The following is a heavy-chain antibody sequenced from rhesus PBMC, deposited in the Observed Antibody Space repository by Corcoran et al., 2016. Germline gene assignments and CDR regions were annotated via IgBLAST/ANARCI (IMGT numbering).Heavy chain of an antibody. V-gene: IGHV3-22*01. CDR1: GCQFSSSG. CDR3: ARGASGAGDY. Sequence: EVQLVESGGGLVQPGGSLRISCAVCGCQFSSSGIRWVRQAPGKGLQWFSAIETNGDTTLYTDSVNGRFSISRENAKNTLYLRMDSLRVEDTAVYYCARGASGAGDYWSQGVLVTVSS. D-gene: IGHD6-31*01. CDR2: IETNGDTT. J-gene: IGHJ4*01.